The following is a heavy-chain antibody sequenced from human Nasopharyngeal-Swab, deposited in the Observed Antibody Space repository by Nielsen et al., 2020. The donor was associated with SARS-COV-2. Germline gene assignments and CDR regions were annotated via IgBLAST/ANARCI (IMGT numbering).Heavy chain of an antibody. Sequence: GGSLRLSCAPSGFTFSDYWMHWVRQAPGKGLVWVSRINPAGSTTDYGDSVRGRFTISRDNAKNTLYLQMNSLTVEDSAVYFCTRAGSYRFDYWGQGTLVTVSS. CDR1: GFTFSDYW. V-gene: IGHV3-74*01. CDR2: INPAGSTT. J-gene: IGHJ4*02. CDR3: TRAGSYRFDY. D-gene: IGHD1-26*01.